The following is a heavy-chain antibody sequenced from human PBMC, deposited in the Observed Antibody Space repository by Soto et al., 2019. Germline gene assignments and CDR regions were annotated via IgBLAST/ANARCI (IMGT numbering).Heavy chain of an antibody. CDR1: AGSISSSSYY. CDR3: ARDPWTESSSSSRERRGGMEV. J-gene: IGHJ6*02. V-gene: IGHV4-39*01. Sequence: SETLSLTCTVSAGSISSSSYYWGWIRQPPGKGLEWIGSIYYSGSTYYNPSLKSRVTISVDTSKNQFSLKLSSLTAADTAVYYCARDPWTESSSSSRERRGGMEVWGQGTSVTVSS. D-gene: IGHD6-6*01. CDR2: IYYSGST.